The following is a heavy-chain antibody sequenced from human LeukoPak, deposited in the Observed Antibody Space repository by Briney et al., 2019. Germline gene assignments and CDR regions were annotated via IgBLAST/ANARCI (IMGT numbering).Heavy chain of an antibody. CDR1: GFTFSSYE. J-gene: IGHJ5*02. D-gene: IGHD2/OR15-2a*01. V-gene: IGHV3-48*03. Sequence: GGSLRLSCAASGFTFSSYEMNWVRQAPGKGLEWVSYISSGGSTIYYADSVKGRFTISRDNAKNSLYLQMNSLRAEDTAVYYCARGKTSQNIVTRKTYNWFDPWGQGTLVTVSS. CDR3: ARGKTSQNIVTRKTYNWFDP. CDR2: ISSGGSTI.